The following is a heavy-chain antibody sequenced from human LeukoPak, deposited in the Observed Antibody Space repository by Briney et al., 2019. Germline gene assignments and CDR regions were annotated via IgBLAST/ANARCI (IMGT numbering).Heavy chain of an antibody. D-gene: IGHD5/OR15-5a*01. CDR2: IFGDGPGL. CDR3: TREGGSTDAGF. J-gene: IGHJ4*02. CDR1: GFSFSASS. Sequence: PGGSLRLPCEASGFSFSASSMNWVRQAPGKGLEWVSSIFGDGPGLYYADSVKGRFTISRDNGKNSVYLEMNSLRDDDTAAYYCTREGGSTDAGFWGQGTLVTVSS. V-gene: IGHV3-21*06.